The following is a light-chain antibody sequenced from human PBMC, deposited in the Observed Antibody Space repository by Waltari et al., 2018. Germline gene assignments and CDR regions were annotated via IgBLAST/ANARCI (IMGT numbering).Light chain of an antibody. J-gene: IGKJ4*01. CDR2: KVS. V-gene: IGKV1-5*03. CDR1: PSTNSR. CDR3: QQYTGYPIT. Sequence: DIQMTQSPSTLSASVGDRVSITCRASPSTNSRLAWYQQKPGKVPRRLIYKVSNLERDVPSRCSGSGSGTEFTLTISSLQPDDLATYYCQQYTGYPITFGGGTKVEIK.